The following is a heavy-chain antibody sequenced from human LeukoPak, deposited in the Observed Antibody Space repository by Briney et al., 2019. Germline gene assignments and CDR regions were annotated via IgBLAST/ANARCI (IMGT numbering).Heavy chain of an antibody. CDR3: ARGSSSRHCSGTSCYIDH. V-gene: IGHV3-23*01. D-gene: IGHD2-2*02. CDR2: ISASGGST. Sequence: GGSLRLSCAASGFTFSNYAMQWVRQAPGKGLEWVSGISASGGSTFYAESVKGRFTISRDSSKNTLFLQMNTLRAEDTADYYCARGSSSRHCSGTSCYIDHWGQGTVVTVS. J-gene: IGHJ5*02. CDR1: GFTFSNYA.